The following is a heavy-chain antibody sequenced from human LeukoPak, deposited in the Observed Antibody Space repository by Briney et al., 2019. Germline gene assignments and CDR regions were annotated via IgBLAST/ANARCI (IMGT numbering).Heavy chain of an antibody. CDR1: GGTFSSYA. Sequence: SVKVSCKASGGTFSSYAISWVRQAPGQGLEWMGGIIPIFGTANYAQKFQGRVTITADESTSTAYMELSSLRSEDTAVYYCATDTSVVVVVAATRSDYYYGMDVWGQGTTVTVSS. CDR2: IIPIFGTA. V-gene: IGHV1-69*01. J-gene: IGHJ6*02. D-gene: IGHD2-15*01. CDR3: ATDTSVVVVVAATRSDYYYGMDV.